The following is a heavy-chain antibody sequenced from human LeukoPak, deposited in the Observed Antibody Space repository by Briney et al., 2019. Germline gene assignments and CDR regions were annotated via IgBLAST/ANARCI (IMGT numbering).Heavy chain of an antibody. CDR3: AGDPYGGCEPFHK. CDR1: GFTFSSYW. J-gene: IGHJ4*02. V-gene: IGHV3-7*01. D-gene: IGHD5-12*01. CDR2: IKQDGSEK. Sequence: GGSLRLSCAASGFTFSSYWMSWVRQAPGKGLEWVANIKQDGSEKNYVDSVKGRFTISRDNTKNSLFLQMNSLRAEDTAVYYCAGDPYGGCEPFHKWGQGTLVTVSS.